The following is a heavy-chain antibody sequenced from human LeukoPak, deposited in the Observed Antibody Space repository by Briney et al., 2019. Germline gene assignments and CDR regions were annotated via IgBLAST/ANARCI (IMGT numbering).Heavy chain of an antibody. Sequence: ASVKVSCKASGGTFSSYAISWVRQAPGQGLEWMGGIIPILGIANYAQKFQGRVTITADKSTSTAYMELSSLRSEDTAVYYCAREKSLVTASTNWGQGTLVTVSS. CDR1: GGTFSSYA. V-gene: IGHV1-69*10. CDR3: AREKSLVTASTN. J-gene: IGHJ4*02. CDR2: IIPILGIA. D-gene: IGHD2-21*02.